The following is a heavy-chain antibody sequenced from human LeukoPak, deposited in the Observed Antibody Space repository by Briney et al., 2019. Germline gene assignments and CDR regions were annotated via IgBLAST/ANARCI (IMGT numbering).Heavy chain of an antibody. Sequence: GGSLRLSCAASGFTFDTYRMNWVRQAPGKGLEWVSSISASGSYISHADSLKGRFTISRDNTKNSLFLQMNSLRAEDTAVYYCARDSPGTTASDYWGQGTLVTVSS. J-gene: IGHJ4*02. CDR1: GFTFDTYR. CDR2: ISASGSYI. CDR3: ARDSPGTTASDY. D-gene: IGHD1-1*01. V-gene: IGHV3-21*01.